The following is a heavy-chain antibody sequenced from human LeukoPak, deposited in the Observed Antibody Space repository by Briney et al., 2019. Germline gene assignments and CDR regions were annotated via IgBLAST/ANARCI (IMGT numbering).Heavy chain of an antibody. CDR2: IYYSGST. D-gene: IGHD3-10*01. Sequence: SETLSLTCTVSGGSISSYYWSWIRQPPGKGLEWIGYIYYSGSTNYNPSLKSRVTISVDTSKNQFSLKLSSVTAADTAVYYCARGFPYYYGSGSCYNPPDYWGQGTLVTVSS. CDR3: ARGFPYYYGSGSCYNPPDY. CDR1: GGSISSYY. V-gene: IGHV4-59*01. J-gene: IGHJ4*02.